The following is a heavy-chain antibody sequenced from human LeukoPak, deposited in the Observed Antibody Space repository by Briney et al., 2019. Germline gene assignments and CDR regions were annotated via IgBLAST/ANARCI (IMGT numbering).Heavy chain of an antibody. J-gene: IGHJ4*02. Sequence: GGSLRLSCAASGFTFNTYSLIWVRQAPGKGLEWVSSISSSSSYIYYADSVKGRFTISRDNAKNSLYLQMTSLRIEDTAVYYCAKDLKLAPFDYWGQGTLVTVSS. V-gene: IGHV3-21*01. CDR3: AKDLKLAPFDY. CDR2: ISSSSSYI. CDR1: GFTFNTYS.